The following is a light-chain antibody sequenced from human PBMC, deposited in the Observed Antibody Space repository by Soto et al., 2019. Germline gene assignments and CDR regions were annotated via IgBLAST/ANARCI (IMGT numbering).Light chain of an antibody. CDR3: QQLSSYPRT. V-gene: IGKV1-9*01. CDR1: QGIRNY. J-gene: IGKJ2*02. CDR2: VAS. Sequence: IQLTQSPSSLSASVGDRVTITCRASQGIRNYLAWYHQKPGKPPKLLIYVASTLQSGVPSRFSGSGSGTDFTLTISSLQPEDFATYYCQQLSSYPRTFGQGTKLEIK.